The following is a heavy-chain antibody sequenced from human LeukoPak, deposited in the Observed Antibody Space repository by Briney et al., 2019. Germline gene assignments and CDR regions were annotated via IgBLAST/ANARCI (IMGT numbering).Heavy chain of an antibody. D-gene: IGHD2-15*01. CDR2: IYYSGGT. J-gene: IGHJ2*01. CDR3: ARAVESAVLRAVRYFDL. CDR1: GGSISSSSYY. Sequence: SETLSLTCTVSGGSISSSSYYWGWIRQPPGKGLEWIGSIYYSGGTYYNPSLKSRVTISVDTSKNQFSLKLSSVTAADTAVYYCARAVESAVLRAVRYFDLWGRGTLVTVSS. V-gene: IGHV4-39*01.